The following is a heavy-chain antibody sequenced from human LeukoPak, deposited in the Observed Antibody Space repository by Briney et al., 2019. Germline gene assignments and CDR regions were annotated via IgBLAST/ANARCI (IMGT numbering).Heavy chain of an antibody. Sequence: GGSLRLSCAVSGFSFSSYEMTWVRQAPGKGLEWLSYITSSGRSQHYADSVKGRFTISRDNAKNSLHLQLNSLAAEDTAVYYCARVGYVTFAGRELDLWGQGTLVSVSS. CDR1: GFSFSSYE. V-gene: IGHV3-48*03. J-gene: IGHJ5*02. CDR2: ITSSGRSQ. CDR3: ARVGYVTFAGRELDL. D-gene: IGHD3-16*01.